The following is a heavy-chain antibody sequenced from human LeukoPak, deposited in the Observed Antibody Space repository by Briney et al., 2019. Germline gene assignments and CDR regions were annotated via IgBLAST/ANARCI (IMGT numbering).Heavy chain of an antibody. CDR2: ISSSSSYI. D-gene: IGHD3-3*01. J-gene: IGHJ5*02. V-gene: IGHV3-21*01. CDR1: GFTFSSYS. CDR3: AREVTIFGVVPFDP. Sequence: PGGSLRLSCAASGFTFSSYSMNWVRQAPGKGLEWVSSISSSSSYIYYADSVKGRFTISRDNAKNSLYLQMNSLRAEDTAVYYYAREVTIFGVVPFDPWGQGTLVTVSS.